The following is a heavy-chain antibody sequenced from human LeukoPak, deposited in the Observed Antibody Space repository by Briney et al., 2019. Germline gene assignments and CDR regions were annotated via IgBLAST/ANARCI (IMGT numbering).Heavy chain of an antibody. CDR2: IIPVFGTT. V-gene: IGHV1-69*15. Sequence: SVKVSCKASGGIFRSYAFSWVRQAPGQGLEWMGRIIPVFGTTIYAQKFQGRVTITADEYTRIAYMELTSLRSNDTAVYYCARGTGTGSDLADWGQGTPVTVSS. CDR3: ARGTGTGSDLAD. D-gene: IGHD1-26*01. J-gene: IGHJ4*02. CDR1: GGIFRSYA.